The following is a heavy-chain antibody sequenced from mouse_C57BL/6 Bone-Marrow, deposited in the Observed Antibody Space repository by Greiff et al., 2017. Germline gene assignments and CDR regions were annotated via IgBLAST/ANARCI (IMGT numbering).Heavy chain of an antibody. Sequence: VQLVESGAELVKPGASVKISCKASGYAFSSYWMNWVKQRPGKGLEWIGQIYPGDGDTNYNGKFKGKATLTADKSSSTAYMQLSSLTSEDSAVYFCAREGTTVVAHWYFDVWGTGTTVTVSS. V-gene: IGHV1-80*01. CDR1: GYAFSSYW. J-gene: IGHJ1*03. D-gene: IGHD1-1*01. CDR2: IYPGDGDT. CDR3: AREGTTVVAHWYFDV.